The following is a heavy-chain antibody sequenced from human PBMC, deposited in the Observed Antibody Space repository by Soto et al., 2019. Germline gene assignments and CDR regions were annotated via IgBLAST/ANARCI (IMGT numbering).Heavy chain of an antibody. Sequence: SETLSLTCAVYGGSFSGYYWSWIRQPPGKGLEWIGEINHSGSTNYNPSLKSRVTISVDTSKNQFSLKLSSVTAADTAVYYCARVPGITMVRGVIIRGKIDYWGQGTLVTVSS. CDR2: INHSGST. D-gene: IGHD3-10*01. CDR1: GGSFSGYY. V-gene: IGHV4-34*01. CDR3: ARVPGITMVRGVIIRGKIDY. J-gene: IGHJ4*02.